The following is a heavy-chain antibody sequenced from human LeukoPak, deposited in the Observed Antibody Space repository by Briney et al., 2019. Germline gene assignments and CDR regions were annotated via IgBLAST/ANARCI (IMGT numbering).Heavy chain of an antibody. V-gene: IGHV4-38-2*02. CDR1: ALSISSDNY. Sequence: SETLSLTCIVSALSISSDNYWGWIRQPPGKGLEWIGSIYHTGNTYYNASLKSRVTISVDRSKNQFSLNLNSVTAADTAVYYCARHGGHCSSTSCYLDYWGQGTLVTVSS. CDR2: IYHTGNT. D-gene: IGHD2-2*01. J-gene: IGHJ4*02. CDR3: ARHGGHCSSTSCYLDY.